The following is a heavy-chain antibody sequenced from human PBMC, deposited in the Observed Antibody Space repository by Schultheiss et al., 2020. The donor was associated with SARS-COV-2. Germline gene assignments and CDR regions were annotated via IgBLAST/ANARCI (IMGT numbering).Heavy chain of an antibody. Sequence: GGSLRLSCAASGFTFSSYAMSWVRQAPGKGLEWVSAISGSGGSTYYADSVKGRFTISRDNSKKTLYLQMNSLRAEDTAVYYCARGDPHYYGSGSYQNWFDPWGQGTLVTVSS. CDR2: ISGSGGST. D-gene: IGHD3-10*01. V-gene: IGHV3-23*01. J-gene: IGHJ5*02. CDR3: ARGDPHYYGSGSYQNWFDP. CDR1: GFTFSSYA.